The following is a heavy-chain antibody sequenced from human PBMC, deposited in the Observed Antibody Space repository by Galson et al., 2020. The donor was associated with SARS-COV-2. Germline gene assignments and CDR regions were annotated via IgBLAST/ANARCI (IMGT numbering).Heavy chain of an antibody. CDR2: ISGSGDST. J-gene: IGHJ4*02. V-gene: IGHV3-23*01. Sequence: GGSLRLSCAASGFTFTSYVMSWVRQAPGKGLEWVSGISGSGDSTYYIDSVKGRFTISRDNSKNTLYLQMSSLRAEDTALYFCAKDWKCWDDSSGNYDYWSQGTLVTVSS. CDR3: AKDWKCWDDSSGNYDY. CDR1: GFTFTSYV. D-gene: IGHD3-22*01.